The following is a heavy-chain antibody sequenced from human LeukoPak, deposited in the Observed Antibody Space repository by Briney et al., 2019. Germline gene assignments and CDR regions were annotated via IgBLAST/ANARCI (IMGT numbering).Heavy chain of an antibody. CDR1: GFTFSSYA. CDR3: AKALWFGEFDEAPKSPKDY. J-gene: IGHJ4*02. Sequence: GRSLRLSCAASGFTFSSYAMHWVRQAPGKGLEWVAVISYDGSNKYYADSVKGRFTISRDNSKNTLYLQMNSLRAEDTAVYYCAKALWFGEFDEAPKSPKDYWGQGTLVTVSS. V-gene: IGHV3-30-3*01. CDR2: ISYDGSNK. D-gene: IGHD3-10*01.